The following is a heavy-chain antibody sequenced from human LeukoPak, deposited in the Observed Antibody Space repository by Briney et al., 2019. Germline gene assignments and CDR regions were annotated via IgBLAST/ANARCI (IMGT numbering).Heavy chain of an antibody. D-gene: IGHD1-26*01. CDR3: ARGYIHSGSYFDY. V-gene: IGHV4-59*01. Sequence: SETLSLTCTVSGGSISSYYWSWIRQPPGKGLEWIGYIYYSGSTNYNPSLKSRVTISVDTSKNQFPLKLSSVTAADTAVYYCARGYIHSGSYFDYWGQGTLVTVSS. CDR2: IYYSGST. CDR1: GGSISSYY. J-gene: IGHJ4*02.